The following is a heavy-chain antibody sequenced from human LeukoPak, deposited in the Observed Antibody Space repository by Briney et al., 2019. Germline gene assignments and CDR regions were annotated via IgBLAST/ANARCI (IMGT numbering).Heavy chain of an antibody. CDR1: GFTFSSYG. V-gene: IGHV3-33*01. D-gene: IGHD6-19*01. J-gene: IGHJ6*02. CDR3: ARDRSPIAVAGFNYYYGMDV. Sequence: GGSLRLSCAASGFTFSSYGMHWVRQAPGKGLEWVAVIWYDGSNKYYADSAKGRFTISRDSSKNTLYLQMNSLRAEDTAVYYCARDRSPIAVAGFNYYYGMDVWGQGTTVTVSS. CDR2: IWYDGSNK.